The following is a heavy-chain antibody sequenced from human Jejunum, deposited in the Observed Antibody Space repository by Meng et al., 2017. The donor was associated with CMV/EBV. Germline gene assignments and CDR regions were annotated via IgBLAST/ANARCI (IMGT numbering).Heavy chain of an antibody. D-gene: IGHD5-12*01. CDR3: ATADEYAIKY. CDR2: IDHLRRT. J-gene: IGHJ4*02. V-gene: IGHV4-34*01. Sequence: VQLQEGGAGLLRPSGTLSLTCTLSGGSVSAYTWSWIRQAPGKGLEWIAEIDHLRRTNFNPSLKSRVSISRDTSRDQFSLRLNSVTAADTAVYYCATADEYAIKYWGQGTLVTVSS. CDR1: GGSVSAYT.